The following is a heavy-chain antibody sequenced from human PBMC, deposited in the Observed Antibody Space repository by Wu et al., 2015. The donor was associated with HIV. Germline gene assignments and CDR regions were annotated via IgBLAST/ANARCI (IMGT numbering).Heavy chain of an antibody. V-gene: IGHV1-18*01. Sequence: QVHLVQSAPEVKKPGASVKVSCKASGYTFTTYAIGWVRQAPGQGLEWLGWIRPKNGNTNYAPKVQGRVTMTTDSSASAAYMELRSLRSDDTAVYYCARDLGAGTVADYSWLDPWGQGNIDHRLL. CDR2: IRPKNGNT. J-gene: IGHJ5*02. D-gene: IGHD6-19*01. CDR3: ARDLGAGTVADYSWLDP. CDR1: GYTFTTYA.